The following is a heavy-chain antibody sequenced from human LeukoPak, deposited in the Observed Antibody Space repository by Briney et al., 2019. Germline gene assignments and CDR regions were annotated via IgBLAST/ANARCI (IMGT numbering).Heavy chain of an antibody. Sequence: GGSLRLSCAASGFTFSSYGMHWVRQAPGKGLEWVAVIWYDGSNKYYADSVKGRFTISRDNSKNTLYLQMNSLRAEDTAVYYCARESTYCSSTSCYPDDAFDIWGQGTMVTVSS. CDR2: IWYDGSNK. CDR1: GFTFSSYG. CDR3: ARESTYCSSTSCYPDDAFDI. V-gene: IGHV3-33*01. D-gene: IGHD2-2*01. J-gene: IGHJ3*02.